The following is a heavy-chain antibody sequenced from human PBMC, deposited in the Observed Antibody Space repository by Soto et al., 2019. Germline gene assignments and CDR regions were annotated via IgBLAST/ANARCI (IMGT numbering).Heavy chain of an antibody. CDR2: IIPIFGTA. CDR3: ARDNWSDEHAGNWFDP. V-gene: IGHV1-69*06. Sequence: ASVKVSCKASGGTFSSYAISWVRQAPGQGLEWMGGIIPIFGTANYAQKFQGRVTITADKSTSTAYMELSSLRSEDTAVYYCARDNWSDEHAGNWFDPWGQGTLVTVSS. J-gene: IGHJ5*02. CDR1: GGTFSSYA. D-gene: IGHD1-1*01.